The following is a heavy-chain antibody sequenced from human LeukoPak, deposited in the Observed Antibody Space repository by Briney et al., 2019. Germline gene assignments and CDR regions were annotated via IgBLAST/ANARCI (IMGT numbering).Heavy chain of an antibody. CDR1: GFTFSSYG. Sequence: GGSLRLSCAASGFTFSSYGMHWVRQAPGKGLEGVAIIWYNGGNKYYADSVKGRFTIFRDNSKNTVYLQINSLRAEDTAVYYCAREYCSGGNCWKQDAFDIWGQGTMVTVSS. CDR3: AREYCSGGNCWKQDAFDI. J-gene: IGHJ3*02. D-gene: IGHD2-15*01. CDR2: IWYNGGNK. V-gene: IGHV3-33*01.